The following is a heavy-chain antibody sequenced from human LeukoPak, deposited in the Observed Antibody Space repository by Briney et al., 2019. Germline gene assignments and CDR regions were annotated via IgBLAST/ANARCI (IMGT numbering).Heavy chain of an antibody. CDR2: IYYSGST. J-gene: IGHJ6*02. D-gene: IGHD3-9*01. CDR1: GGSISSYY. Sequence: PSETLSLTCTVSGGSISSYYWGWIRQPPGKGLEWIGYIYYSGSTNYNPSLKSRVTISVDTSKNQFSLKLSSVTAADTAVYYCARGAELRYFDWPPGGMDVWGQGTTVTVSS. V-gene: IGHV4-59*01. CDR3: ARGAELRYFDWPPGGMDV.